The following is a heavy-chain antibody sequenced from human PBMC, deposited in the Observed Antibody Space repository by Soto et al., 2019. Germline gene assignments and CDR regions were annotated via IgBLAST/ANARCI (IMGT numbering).Heavy chain of an antibody. CDR1: GYTFSTYE. CDR3: ARGGGATFTHYYYYMDV. D-gene: IGHD1-26*01. J-gene: IGHJ6*03. V-gene: IGHV1-3*01. Sequence: QVPLVQSGAEVKKPGASVKVSCEASGYTFSTYEMHWVRQAPGQRPEWMGWINGGNGKSKYSETLQGRVTFTRDTSASPAYMELTSLRSEDTAVYYCARGGGATFTHYYYYMDVWGTGTTVTVSS. CDR2: INGGNGKS.